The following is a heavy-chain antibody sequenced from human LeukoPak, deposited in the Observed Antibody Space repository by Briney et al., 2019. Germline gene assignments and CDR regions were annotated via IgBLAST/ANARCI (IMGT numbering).Heavy chain of an antibody. CDR3: ANLGSEDYGDY. D-gene: IGHD6-25*01. CDR1: GFTFSSYA. Sequence: GGSLRLSCAASGFTFSSYAMSWVRQAPGKGLEWVSAISGSGGSTYYADSVKGRFTISRDNSKDTLYLQMNSLRAEDTAVYYCANLGSEDYGDYWGQGTLVTVSS. J-gene: IGHJ4*02. CDR2: ISGSGGST. V-gene: IGHV3-23*01.